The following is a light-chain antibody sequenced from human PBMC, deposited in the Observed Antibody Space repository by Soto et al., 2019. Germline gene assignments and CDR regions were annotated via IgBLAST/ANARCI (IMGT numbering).Light chain of an antibody. V-gene: IGKV3-20*01. Sequence: EIVLTQSPGTLSLSPGESATLSCRASQNIDKNYLAWFQHKPGQAPSLLIYDASIRATGVPDRFSGSGSGTDFTLTVSRLEPEDFAVYYCHQYDNWWTFGQGTKVDIK. J-gene: IGKJ1*01. CDR3: HQYDNWWT. CDR2: DAS. CDR1: QNIDKNY.